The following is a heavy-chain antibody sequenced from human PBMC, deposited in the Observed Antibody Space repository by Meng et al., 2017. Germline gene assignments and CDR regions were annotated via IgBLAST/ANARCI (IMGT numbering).Heavy chain of an antibody. CDR3: ASRRLGLQH. Sequence: QLQESAPRLGKPSTISSLSSIVSGGSSSSGGYYCSWIRQHPGKGLEFIGYFYYGGSTYYNPSLKSRVTIAVDTSKHQFSLKLSSVTAADTAVYYSASRRLGLQHWGQGTLVTVSS. D-gene: IGHD5-24*01. CDR1: GGSSSSGGYY. CDR2: FYYGGST. V-gene: IGHV4-31*03. J-gene: IGHJ1*01.